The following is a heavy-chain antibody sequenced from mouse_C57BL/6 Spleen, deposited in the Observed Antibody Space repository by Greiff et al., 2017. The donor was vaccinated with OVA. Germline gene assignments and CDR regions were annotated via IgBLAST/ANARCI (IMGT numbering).Heavy chain of an antibody. D-gene: IGHD1-3*01. CDR1: GYTFTDYY. J-gene: IGHJ1*03. CDR3: ARSGYGYFDV. CDR2: IYPGSGNT. V-gene: IGHV1-76*01. Sequence: QVQLQQPGAELVKPGASVKLSCKASGYTFTDYYINWVKQRPGQGLEWIARIYPGSGNTYYNEKFKGKATLTAEKSSSTASLQLSSLTSEDSAVYFCARSGYGYFDVWGTGTTVTVSS.